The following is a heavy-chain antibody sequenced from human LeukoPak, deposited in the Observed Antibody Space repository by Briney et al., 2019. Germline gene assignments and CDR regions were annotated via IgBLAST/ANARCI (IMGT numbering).Heavy chain of an antibody. Sequence: GESLKISCKGSGYSFSSYWIGWVRQKAGKGLEWMGTIHPDDSDTRYSPSFQGQVTMTADKSISTAYLQWSRLKASDAAMYFCARRSFAAGTAYFGPWGQGTLVTVSS. CDR1: GYSFSSYW. CDR2: IHPDDSDT. V-gene: IGHV5-51*01. CDR3: ARRSFAAGTAYFGP. D-gene: IGHD6-13*01. J-gene: IGHJ5*02.